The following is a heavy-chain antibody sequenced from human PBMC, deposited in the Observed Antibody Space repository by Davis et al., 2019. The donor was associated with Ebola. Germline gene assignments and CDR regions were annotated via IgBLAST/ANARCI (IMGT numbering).Heavy chain of an antibody. D-gene: IGHD4-11*01. CDR1: AYTFTSYA. J-gene: IGHJ5*02. Sequence: ASVKVSCKASAYTFTSYAMNWVRQAPGQGLEWMGWINTNTGNPTYAQDFTGRFVFSLDTSVSTAYLQISSLKAEDTAVYYCARGNDYSNYWPPSRWFNPWGQGTLVTVSS. CDR2: INTNTGNP. CDR3: ARGNDYSNYWPPSRWFNP. V-gene: IGHV7-4-1*02.